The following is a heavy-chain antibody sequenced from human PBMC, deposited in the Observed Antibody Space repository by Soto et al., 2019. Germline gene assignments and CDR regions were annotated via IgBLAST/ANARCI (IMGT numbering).Heavy chain of an antibody. Sequence: GGSLRLSCAASGFTFSSYAMSWVRQAPGKGLEWVSAISGSGGSTYYADPVKGRFTISRNNSKNTLYLQMNSLRVEDTAVYYCARAPSSIWFGELFYYYYYMDVWGKGTTVTVSS. CDR2: ISGSGGST. V-gene: IGHV3-23*01. J-gene: IGHJ6*03. CDR1: GFTFSSYA. CDR3: ARAPSSIWFGELFYYYYYMDV. D-gene: IGHD3-10*01.